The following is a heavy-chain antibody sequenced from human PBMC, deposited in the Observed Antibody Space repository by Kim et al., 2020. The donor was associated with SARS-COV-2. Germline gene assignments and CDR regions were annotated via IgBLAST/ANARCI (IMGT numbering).Heavy chain of an antibody. J-gene: IGHJ6*02. CDR2: IVVGSGNT. CDR3: AAIGFLPRSITMGTYYGMDV. V-gene: IGHV1-58*01. Sequence: SVKVSCKASGFTFTSSAVQWVRQARGQRLEWIGWIVVGSGNTNYAQKFQERVTITRDMSTSTAYMELSSLRSEDTAVYYCAAIGFLPRSITMGTYYGMDVWGQGTTVTVSS. CDR1: GFTFTSSA. D-gene: IGHD3-10*01.